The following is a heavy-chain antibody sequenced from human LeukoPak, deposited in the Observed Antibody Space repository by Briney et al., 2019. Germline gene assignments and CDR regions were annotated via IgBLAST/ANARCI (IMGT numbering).Heavy chain of an antibody. V-gene: IGHV3-15*01. CDR3: TTHKRDSSLAGLDY. D-gene: IGHD6-19*01. CDR2: TKSKTDGGTT. Sequence: PGGSLRLSCAASGFTFRNAWMSWVRQAPGKGLEWVGRTKSKTDGGTTDYAAPVKGRFTISRDDSKNSLYLQMNSLRTEDTAFYYCTTHKRDSSLAGLDYWGQGTLVTVSS. CDR1: GFTFRNAW. J-gene: IGHJ4*02.